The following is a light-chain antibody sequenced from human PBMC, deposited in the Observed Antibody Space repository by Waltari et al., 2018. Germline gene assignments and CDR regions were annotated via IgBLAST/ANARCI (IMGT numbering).Light chain of an antibody. CDR1: RPNIGSNS. CDR3: AAWDDSLSNMV. J-gene: IGLJ2*01. Sequence: QSVLTQPPSASGTPGQWVTISCSGSRPNIGSNSVYWYQQFPGTAPKLLIHPNGQRPSGVPDRFSGSKSGTSASLAISGLRSEDEADYYCAAWDDSLSNMVFGGGTKLTVL. CDR2: PNG. V-gene: IGLV1-47*02.